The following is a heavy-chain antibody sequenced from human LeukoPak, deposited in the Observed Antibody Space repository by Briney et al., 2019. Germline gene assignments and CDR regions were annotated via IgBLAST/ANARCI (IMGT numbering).Heavy chain of an antibody. V-gene: IGHV4-34*01. CDR2: INHSGST. J-gene: IGHJ4*02. Sequence: SETLSLTCAVYVGSFSGYYWSWIRQPPWKGLEWIGEINHSGSTNYNPSLKSRVTISVDTSKNQFSLKLSSVTAADTAVYYCARGLSAIVYWGQGTLVTVSS. D-gene: IGHD2-15*01. CDR3: ARGLSAIVY. CDR1: VGSFSGYY.